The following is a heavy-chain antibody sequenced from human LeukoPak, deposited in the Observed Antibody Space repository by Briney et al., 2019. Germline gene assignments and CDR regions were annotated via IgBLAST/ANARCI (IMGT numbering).Heavy chain of an antibody. Sequence: GGSLRLSCAASGFTFSSYWMSWVRQAPGKGPEWVAHIKQDASQEDHVDSVKGRFTISRDNAKNTLYLQMNSLRAEDTAVYYCAKDLDPLYYWGQGTLVTVSS. J-gene: IGHJ4*02. CDR1: GFTFSSYW. D-gene: IGHD3-16*01. CDR3: AKDLDPLYY. CDR2: IKQDASQE. V-gene: IGHV3-7*03.